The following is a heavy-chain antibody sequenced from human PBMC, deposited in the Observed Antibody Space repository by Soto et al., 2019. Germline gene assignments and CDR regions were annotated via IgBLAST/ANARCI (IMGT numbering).Heavy chain of an antibody. CDR3: ARDLTVILKYVRGHHGLDD. D-gene: IGHD3-10*02. CDR2: ISYDGSKY. CDR1: GFTFSRYG. J-gene: IGHJ6*02. Sequence: QEQLVESGGGVVQPGRSLRLSCVASGFTFSRYGMHWVRQVPGKGLEWVAVISYDGSKYYYADSVKGRFTISRDNAKNTLYLEMKTLRDDDTDVYNCARDLTVILKYVRGHHGLDDWGQGTTVTVSS. V-gene: IGHV3-33*05.